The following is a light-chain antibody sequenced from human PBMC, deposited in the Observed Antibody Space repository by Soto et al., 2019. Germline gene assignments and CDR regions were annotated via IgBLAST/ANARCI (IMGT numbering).Light chain of an antibody. CDR3: QQSYSTRPA. V-gene: IGKV1-39*01. J-gene: IGKJ1*01. Sequence: DIQMTQSPSSLSASVGDRVTITCRASQSISSYLNWYQQKPGKAPKLLIYAASSLQSGVPSRFSGSVSGTDFTLTISSLQPEDFATYYCQQSYSTRPAFGQGTKVEIK. CDR2: AAS. CDR1: QSISSY.